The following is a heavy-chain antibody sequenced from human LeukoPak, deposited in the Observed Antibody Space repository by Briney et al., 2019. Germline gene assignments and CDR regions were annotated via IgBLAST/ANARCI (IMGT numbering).Heavy chain of an antibody. J-gene: IGHJ4*02. CDR2: IYHSGST. CDR1: GGSISSGGYS. CDR3: ARETTVTRYFDY. Sequence: PSQTLSLTCAVSGGSISSGGYSWRWIRQPPGKGLEWIGYIYHSGSTYYNPSLKSRVTISVDTSKNQFSLKLSSVTAADTAVYYCARETTVTRYFDYWGQGTLVTVSS. V-gene: IGHV4-30-2*01. D-gene: IGHD4-17*01.